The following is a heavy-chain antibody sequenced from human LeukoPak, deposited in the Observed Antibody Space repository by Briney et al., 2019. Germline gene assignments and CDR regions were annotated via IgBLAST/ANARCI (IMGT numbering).Heavy chain of an antibody. CDR3: ARELRGSYYRSLVGHFDY. CDR2: ISAYNGNT. V-gene: IGHV1-18*01. D-gene: IGHD1-26*01. Sequence: ASVKVSCKASGYTFTSYGISWVRQAPGQGLEWMGWISAYNGNTNYAQKLQGRVTMTTDTSTSTAYMELRSLGSDDTAVYYCARELRGSYYRSLVGHFDYWGQGTLVTVSS. CDR1: GYTFTSYG. J-gene: IGHJ4*02.